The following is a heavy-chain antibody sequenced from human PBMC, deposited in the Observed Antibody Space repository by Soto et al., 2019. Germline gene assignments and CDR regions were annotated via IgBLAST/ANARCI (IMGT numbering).Heavy chain of an antibody. V-gene: IGHV3-33*01. D-gene: IGHD2-15*01. CDR3: ARKGHCSGGSCYQYYYYGMDV. J-gene: IGHJ6*02. Sequence: QVQLVESGGGVVQPGRSLRLSCAASGFTFSSYGMHWVRQAPGKGLEWVAVIWYDGSNKYYADSVKCRFTISRDNSKNTLYLQMNSLRAEDTAVYYCARKGHCSGGSCYQYYYYGMDVWGQGTTVTVSS. CDR2: IWYDGSNK. CDR1: GFTFSSYG.